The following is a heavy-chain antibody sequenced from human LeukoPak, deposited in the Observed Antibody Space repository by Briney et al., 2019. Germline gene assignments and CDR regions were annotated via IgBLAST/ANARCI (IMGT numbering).Heavy chain of an antibody. CDR1: GYTFTGHS. CDR3: ARDPGVTNWLDP. CDR2: ISPNRGAT. J-gene: IGHJ5*02. D-gene: IGHD2-21*02. V-gene: IGHV1-2*02. Sequence: ASVKVSCKASGYTFTGHSIHWVRQSPGQGLEWMGWISPNRGATKYAQKLQGRVTMTRDTSISTAYMELSSLRSDDTAVYYCARDPGVTNWLDPWGQGTLVTVSS.